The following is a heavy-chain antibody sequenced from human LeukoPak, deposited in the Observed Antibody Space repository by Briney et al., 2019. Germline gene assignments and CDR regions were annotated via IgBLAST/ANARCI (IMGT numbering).Heavy chain of an antibody. CDR1: GGSISSGDYY. J-gene: IGHJ4*02. Sequence: SETLSLTCTVSGGSISSGDYYWSWLRQPPGKGLEWIGYIYYSGSTYYNPSLKSRVTISVDTSKNQFSLKLSSVTAADTAVYYCARALDYYDSSGERAYYSDYWGQGTLVTVSS. D-gene: IGHD3-22*01. V-gene: IGHV4-30-4*01. CDR2: IYYSGST. CDR3: ARALDYYDSSGERAYYSDY.